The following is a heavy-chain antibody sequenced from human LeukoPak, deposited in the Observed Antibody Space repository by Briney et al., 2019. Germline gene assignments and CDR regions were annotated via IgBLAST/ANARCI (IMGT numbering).Heavy chain of an antibody. CDR1: GFTFSSYA. CDR2: ISGSGGST. Sequence: GGSLRHSCAASGFTFSSYAMSWVRQAPGKGLEWVSAISGSGGSTYYADSVKGRFTISRDNSKNTLYLQMNSLRAEDTAVYYCAKDQGIVGATLAFDIWGPGKMVTVSS. J-gene: IGHJ3*02. CDR3: AKDQGIVGATLAFDI. D-gene: IGHD1-26*01. V-gene: IGHV3-23*01.